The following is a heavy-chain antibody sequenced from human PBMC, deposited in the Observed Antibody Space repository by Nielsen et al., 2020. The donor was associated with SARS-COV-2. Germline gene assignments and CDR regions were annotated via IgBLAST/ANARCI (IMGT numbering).Heavy chain of an antibody. J-gene: IGHJ6*03. V-gene: IGHV5-51*01. Sequence: GESLEISCKGSGYSFPTYWIGWVRQMPGKGLEWMGIIYPGDSDTRYSPSFQGQVTISADKSISTAYLQWSSLKASDTAKYYCARHTRSSSSFYYYYYMDVWGKGTTVTVSS. D-gene: IGHD6-6*01. CDR1: GYSFPTYW. CDR3: ARHTRSSSSFYYYYYMDV. CDR2: IYPGDSDT.